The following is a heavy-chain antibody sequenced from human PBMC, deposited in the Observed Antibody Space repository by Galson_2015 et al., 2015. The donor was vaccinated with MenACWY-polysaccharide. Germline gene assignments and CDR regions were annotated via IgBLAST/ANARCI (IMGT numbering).Heavy chain of an antibody. CDR1: GFTSSSYG. CDR2: IRYDGSNK. CDR3: AKGLDIVATDGEELYFDY. J-gene: IGHJ4*02. V-gene: IGHV3-30*02. Sequence: SLRLSCAASGFTSSSYGMHWVRQAPGKGLEWVAFIRYDGSNKYYADSVKGRFTISRDNSKNTLYLQMNSLRAEDTAVYYCAKGLDIVATDGEELYFDYWGQGTLVTVSS. D-gene: IGHD5-12*01.